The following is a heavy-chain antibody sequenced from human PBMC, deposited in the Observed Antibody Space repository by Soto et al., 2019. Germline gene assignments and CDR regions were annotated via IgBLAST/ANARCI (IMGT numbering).Heavy chain of an antibody. V-gene: IGHV3-48*03. D-gene: IGHD2-21*01. CDR3: ARDRVIAIASTPVFDL. CDR1: GFIFSSYE. J-gene: IGHJ4*02. CDR2: ISSSSNIV. Sequence: LRLSCTASGFIFSSYEMNWVRQAPGGGLEWVSYISSSSNIVHYGDSVRGRFTISRDNTKKSLYLQMNSLRAEDTAIYYCARDRVIAIASTPVFDLWGQGTLVTVS.